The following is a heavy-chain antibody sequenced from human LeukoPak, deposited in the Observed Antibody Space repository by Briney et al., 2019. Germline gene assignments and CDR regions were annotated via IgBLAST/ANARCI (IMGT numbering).Heavy chain of an antibody. D-gene: IGHD4-17*01. Sequence: PSETLSLTCAVTGDSVGSSASGNSRWNWVRQPPGKTLEWIGEIYRSGGTHSNPSLRRRVTMSLDRSKNQLTLNVRSVIAADTAVYYCVRDLDDGNYALAYWGQGTLVTVSS. CDR3: VRDLDDGNYALAY. J-gene: IGHJ4*02. CDR2: IYRSGGT. CDR1: GDSVGSSASGNS. V-gene: IGHV4-4*02.